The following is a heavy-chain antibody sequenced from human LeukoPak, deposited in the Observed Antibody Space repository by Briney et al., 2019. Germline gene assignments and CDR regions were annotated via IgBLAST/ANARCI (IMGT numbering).Heavy chain of an antibody. CDR2: ISSSSSYI. CDR1: GFTFSSYS. V-gene: IGHV3-21*01. CDR3: ARWFIAAAASPYYFDY. J-gene: IGHJ4*02. Sequence: GGSLRLSCAASGFTFSSYSMNWVRQAPGKGLEWVSSISSSSSYIYYADSVKGRFTISRDNAKNSLYLQMNSLRAEDTAVYYCARWFIAAAASPYYFDYWGQGTLVTVSS. D-gene: IGHD6-13*01.